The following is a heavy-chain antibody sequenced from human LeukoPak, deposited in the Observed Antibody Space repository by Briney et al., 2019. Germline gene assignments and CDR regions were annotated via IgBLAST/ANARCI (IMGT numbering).Heavy chain of an antibody. V-gene: IGHV4-59*08. CDR2: IYYSGST. D-gene: IGHD3-22*01. Sequence: SETLSLTCTVSGGSISSYYWSWIRQPPGKGLEWIGYIYYSGSTNYNPSLKSRVTISVDTSKNQFSLKLSSVTAADTAVYYCARHVRYYYDSRACRGFDYWGQGTLVTVSS. CDR3: ARHVRYYYDSRACRGFDY. CDR1: GGSISSYY. J-gene: IGHJ4*02.